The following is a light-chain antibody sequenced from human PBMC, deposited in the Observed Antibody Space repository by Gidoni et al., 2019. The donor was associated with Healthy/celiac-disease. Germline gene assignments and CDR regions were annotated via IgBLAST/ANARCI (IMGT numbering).Light chain of an antibody. V-gene: IGLV1-40*01. Sequence: QSVLTQPPSVSVAPGQRVTLSCTGRSANIGAGYDVHWYQQLPGTAPKLLIYGNSNRPSGVPDRFSGSKSGTSASLAITGLQAEDEADYYCQSYDSSLSGSVFGGGTKLTVL. J-gene: IGLJ2*01. CDR3: QSYDSSLSGSV. CDR2: GNS. CDR1: SANIGAGYD.